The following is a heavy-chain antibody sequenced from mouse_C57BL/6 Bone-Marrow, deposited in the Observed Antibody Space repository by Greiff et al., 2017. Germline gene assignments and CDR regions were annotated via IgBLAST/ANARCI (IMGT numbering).Heavy chain of an antibody. CDR1: GYTFTSYW. J-gene: IGHJ2*01. CDR2: IDPAGSYT. V-gene: IGHV1-69*01. CDR3: SRGLFDY. Sequence: QVQLQQPGAELVMPGASVKLSCKASGYTFTSYWMNWVKQRPGQGLEWIGRIDPAGSYTNYNQKFKGKATLTVDKSSSTAYMQLSSLTSEDSTVYYCSRGLFDYWGQGTTLTVSS.